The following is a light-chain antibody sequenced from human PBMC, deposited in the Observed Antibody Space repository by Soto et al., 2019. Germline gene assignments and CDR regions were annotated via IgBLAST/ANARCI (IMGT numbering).Light chain of an antibody. V-gene: IGKV3-20*01. Sequence: EIVLTQSRGTLSLSPGERATLSCRASQSVSNNYLAWFQQTPGQAPRLLIYDTSRRATGIPDRFSGSGSGTDFTLTISRLEPEDSAMYYCQQYGNSPRTFGQGTKVEIK. CDR1: QSVSNNY. CDR2: DTS. CDR3: QQYGNSPRT. J-gene: IGKJ1*01.